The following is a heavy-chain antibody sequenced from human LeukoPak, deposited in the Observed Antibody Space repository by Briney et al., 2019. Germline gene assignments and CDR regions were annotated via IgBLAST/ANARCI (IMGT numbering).Heavy chain of an antibody. CDR2: ISGSGGST. Sequence: GGSLRLSCAASGFTFSSYAMSWVRKAPGKGLEWVSAISGSGGSTYYADSVKGRFTISRDNSKNTLHLQMNSLRAEDTAVYYCAKDTTPGIAVAGTIDYWGQGTLVTVSS. CDR1: GFTFSSYA. V-gene: IGHV3-23*01. J-gene: IGHJ4*02. D-gene: IGHD6-19*01. CDR3: AKDTTPGIAVAGTIDY.